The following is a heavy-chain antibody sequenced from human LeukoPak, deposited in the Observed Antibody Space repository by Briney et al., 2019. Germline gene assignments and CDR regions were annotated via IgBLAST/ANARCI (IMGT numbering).Heavy chain of an antibody. Sequence: SETLSLTCTVSAGSISGYYWSWIRQPPGRGLEWIGFIYYTGSTTYNPSLKSRVTISVDTSKNQFSLKLSSVTAADTAVYYCARAGSNWYDGEYYFDYWGQGTLVTVSS. CDR3: ARAGSNWYDGEYYFDY. D-gene: IGHD6-13*01. CDR1: AGSISGYY. V-gene: IGHV4-59*12. J-gene: IGHJ4*02. CDR2: IYYTGST.